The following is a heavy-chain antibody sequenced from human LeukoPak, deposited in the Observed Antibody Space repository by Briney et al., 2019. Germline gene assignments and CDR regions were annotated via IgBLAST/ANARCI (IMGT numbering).Heavy chain of an antibody. CDR1: GGSISSGSYS. CDR3: ARGTIFGVVGRAFDY. J-gene: IGHJ4*02. V-gene: IGHV4-61*02. CDR2: IYTSGST. Sequence: SQTLSLTCTVSGGSISSGSYSWSWIRQPAGKGLEWIGRIYTSGSTNYNPPLKSRVTISVDTSKNQFSLKLSSVTAADTAVYYCARGTIFGVVGRAFDYWGQGTLVTVSS. D-gene: IGHD3-3*01.